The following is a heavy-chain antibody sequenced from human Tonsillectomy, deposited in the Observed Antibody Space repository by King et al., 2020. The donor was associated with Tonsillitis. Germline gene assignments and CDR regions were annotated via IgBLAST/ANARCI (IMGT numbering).Heavy chain of an antibody. CDR2: IKQDGSEK. Sequence: VQLVESGGGLVQPGGSLRLSCAASGFTFSSYWMSWVRQAPGKGLEWVANIKQDGSEKYYVDSVKGRFTISRDNAKNSLYLQMNSLRAEDTAVYYCARGLYRGSSRGGYWGQGTLVTVSS. CDR3: ARGLYRGSSRGGY. CDR1: GFTFSSYW. D-gene: IGHD1-26*01. V-gene: IGHV3-7*04. J-gene: IGHJ4*02.